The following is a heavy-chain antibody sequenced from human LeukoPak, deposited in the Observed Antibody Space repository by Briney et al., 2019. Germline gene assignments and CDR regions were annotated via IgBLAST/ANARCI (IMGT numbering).Heavy chain of an antibody. J-gene: IGHJ4*02. CDR1: GFTFSAYA. CDR2: ISPDGTST. V-gene: IGHV3-64*04. Sequence: GGSLRLSCSASGFTFSAYAMHWVRQAPGKRLEYVSAISPDGTSTYYADSVKGRFTISRDNSKNTLYLQVNSLRAEDTAVYYCAKLAGATDYWGQGTLVTVSS. CDR3: AKLAGATDY. D-gene: IGHD1-26*01.